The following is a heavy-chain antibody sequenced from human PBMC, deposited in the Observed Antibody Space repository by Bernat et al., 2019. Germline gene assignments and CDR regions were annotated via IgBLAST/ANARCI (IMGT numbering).Heavy chain of an antibody. V-gene: IGHV4-4*02. D-gene: IGHD2-2*01. CDR3: ARALCSSTSCYAGPFDY. J-gene: IGHJ4*02. Sequence: QLQVSGPGLVKPSGTLSLTCAVSGGSISSSNWWSWVRQPPGKGLEWIGEIYHSGSTNYNPSLKSRVTISVDKSKNQFSLKLSSVTAADTAVYYCARALCSSTSCYAGPFDYWGQGTLVTVSS. CDR1: GGSISSSNW. CDR2: IYHSGST.